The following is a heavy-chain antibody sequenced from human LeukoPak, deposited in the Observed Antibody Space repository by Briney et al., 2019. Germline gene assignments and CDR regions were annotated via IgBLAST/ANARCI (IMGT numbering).Heavy chain of an antibody. J-gene: IGHJ4*02. D-gene: IGHD5-24*01. Sequence: SETLSLTCAVSGGSISSSNWWSWVRQPPGKGLEWIGEIYHSGSTNYNPSLKSRVTISVDTSKNQFSLKLSSVTAADTAVYYCARGWRWLQIRGGQGTLVTVSS. V-gene: IGHV4-4*02. CDR2: IYHSGST. CDR1: GGSISSSNW. CDR3: ARGWRWLQIR.